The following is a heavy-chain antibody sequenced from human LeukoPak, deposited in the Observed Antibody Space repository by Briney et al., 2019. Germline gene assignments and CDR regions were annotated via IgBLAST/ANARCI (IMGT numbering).Heavy chain of an antibody. CDR3: ARDRTVAATEQLFDY. J-gene: IGHJ4*02. D-gene: IGHD2-15*01. CDR2: INPHNGNT. CDR1: GYTFTNYE. Sequence: ASVKVSCKASGYTFTNYEISWVRQAPGQGLEWMGWINPHNGNTNYAQRLQGRVTMTTDTSTSTAYMELRSLRSDDTAVYYSARDRTVAATEQLFDYWGQGTLVAVSS. V-gene: IGHV1-18*04.